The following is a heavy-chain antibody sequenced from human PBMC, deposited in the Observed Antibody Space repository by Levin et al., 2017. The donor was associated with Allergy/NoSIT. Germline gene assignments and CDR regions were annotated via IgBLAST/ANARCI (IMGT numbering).Heavy chain of an antibody. V-gene: IGHV3-11*03. CDR2: ISSSSSYT. CDR3: AGSLGYSYGPHGDDY. J-gene: IGHJ4*02. Sequence: GGSLRLSCAASGFTFSDYYMSWIRQAPGKGLEWVSYISSSSSYTNYADSVKGRFTISRDNAKNSLYLQMNSLRAEDTAVYYCAGSLGYSYGPHGDDYWGQGTLVTVSS. D-gene: IGHD5-18*01. CDR1: GFTFSDYY.